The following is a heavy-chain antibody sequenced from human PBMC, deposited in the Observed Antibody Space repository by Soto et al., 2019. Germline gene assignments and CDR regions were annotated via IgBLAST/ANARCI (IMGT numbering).Heavy chain of an antibody. D-gene: IGHD3-22*01. V-gene: IGHV1-24*01. CDR3: ATVGGYKDPGD. J-gene: IGHJ4*02. CDR2: FDPEDGET. Sequence: QVQLVQSGAEVKKPGASVKVSCKVSGYTLTELSMHWVRQAPGKGLGWMGGFDPEDGETIYAQKFQGRVTMTEDTATDPAYMDPSSLRSGDTAVYYCATVGGYKDPGDCGQGTLVTVSA. CDR1: GYTLTELS.